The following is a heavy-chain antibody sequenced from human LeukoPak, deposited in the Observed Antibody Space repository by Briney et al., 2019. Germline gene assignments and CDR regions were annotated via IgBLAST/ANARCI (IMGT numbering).Heavy chain of an antibody. CDR1: GGTFSSYA. V-gene: IGHV1-69*05. Sequence: SVKVSCKASGGTFSSYAISWVRQAPRQGLEWVGGIIPIFGAANYAQKFQGRVTITTDDSTSTTYMELSSLTSEDTAVYYCARGASGYSFGTRFDSWGQGTLVSASS. D-gene: IGHD5-18*01. J-gene: IGHJ4*02. CDR2: IIPIFGAA. CDR3: ARGASGYSFGTRFDS.